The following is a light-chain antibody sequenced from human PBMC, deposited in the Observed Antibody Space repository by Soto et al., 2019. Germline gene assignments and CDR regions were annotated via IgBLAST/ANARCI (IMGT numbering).Light chain of an antibody. V-gene: IGKV1-39*01. CDR3: QQSYSSPRT. CDR2: AAS. CDR1: QNINRY. J-gene: IGKJ1*01. Sequence: DIQMTQSPSSLSASVGDRVTITCRASQNINRYLNWYQQKPGKAPEFLIYAASSLQSGVPSRFSGSGSGTEFTLSISSLQPEDFATYYCQQSYSSPRTFGQGTKVEIK.